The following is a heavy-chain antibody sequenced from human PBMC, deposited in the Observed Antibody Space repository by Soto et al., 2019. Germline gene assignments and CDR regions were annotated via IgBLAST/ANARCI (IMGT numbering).Heavy chain of an antibody. D-gene: IGHD3-3*01. CDR1: RYTFTSYY. V-gene: IGHV1-2*02. CDR2: INPNNGYT. Sequence: ASVKVSCKASRYTFTSYYIHWVRQAPGQGLEWMGWINPNNGYTKYTQKFQGRVTVTRDTSITTAYLELTRLQSDDTAVYYCAKAKFDFWSGYWSPSLDFWGQGTLVTVSS. CDR3: AKAKFDFWSGYWSPSLDF. J-gene: IGHJ4*02.